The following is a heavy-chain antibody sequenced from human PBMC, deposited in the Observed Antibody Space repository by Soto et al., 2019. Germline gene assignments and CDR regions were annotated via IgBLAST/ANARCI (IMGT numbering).Heavy chain of an antibody. CDR3: ARDRRIQGIAAAGTGYYYYYYGMDV. Sequence: SETLSLTCAVSGGSISSSNWWSWVRQPPGKGLEWIGEIYHSGSTNYNPSLKSRVTISVDKSKNQFSLKLSSVTAADTAVYYCARDRRIQGIAAAGTGYYYYYYGMDVWGQGTTVTVSS. D-gene: IGHD6-13*01. J-gene: IGHJ6*02. V-gene: IGHV4-4*02. CDR2: IYHSGST. CDR1: GGSISSSNW.